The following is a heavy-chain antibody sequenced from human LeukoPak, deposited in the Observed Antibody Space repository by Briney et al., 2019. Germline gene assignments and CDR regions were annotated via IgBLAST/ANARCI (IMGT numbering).Heavy chain of an antibody. V-gene: IGHV4-30-2*01. CDR1: GGSISSGGYS. CDR3: ARVRVHYYSAGYFDY. Sequence: SETLSLTCTVSGGSISSGGYSWSWIRQPPGKGLEWIGYIYHSGSTYYNPSLKSRVTISVDRSKNQFSLKLSSVTAADTAVYYCARVRVHYYSAGYFDYWGQGTLVTVSS. D-gene: IGHD2-21*01. CDR2: IYHSGST. J-gene: IGHJ4*02.